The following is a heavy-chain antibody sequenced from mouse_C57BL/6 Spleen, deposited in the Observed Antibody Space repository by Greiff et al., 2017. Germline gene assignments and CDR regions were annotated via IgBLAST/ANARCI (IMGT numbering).Heavy chain of an antibody. CDR1: GYTFTSYW. Sequence: QVQLQQPGAELVRPGSSVKLSCKASGYTFTSYWMHWVKQRPIQGLEWIGNIDPSDSETHYNQKFKDKATLTVDKSSSTAYMQLSSLTSEDSAVYYCARRSYYGSSHWYFDVWGTGTTVTVSS. V-gene: IGHV1-52*01. CDR3: ARRSYYGSSHWYFDV. J-gene: IGHJ1*03. CDR2: IDPSDSET. D-gene: IGHD1-1*01.